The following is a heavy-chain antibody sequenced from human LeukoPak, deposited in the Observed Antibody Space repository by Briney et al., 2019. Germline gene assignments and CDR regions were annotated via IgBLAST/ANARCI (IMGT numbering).Heavy chain of an antibody. Sequence: PGGSLRLSCAASGFTFSSYGMHWVRQAPGKGLEWVAVISYDGSNKYYADSVKGRFTISRDSSKNTLYLQMNSLRAEDTAVYYCAKDLGSPTNGGQGTLVTVSS. CDR3: AKDLGSPTN. J-gene: IGHJ4*02. CDR2: ISYDGSNK. V-gene: IGHV3-30*18. CDR1: GFTFSSYG. D-gene: IGHD2-15*01.